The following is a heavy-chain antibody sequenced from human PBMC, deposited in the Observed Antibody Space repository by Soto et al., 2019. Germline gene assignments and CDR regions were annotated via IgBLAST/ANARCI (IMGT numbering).Heavy chain of an antibody. CDR1: GYTFTSYD. CDR2: MNPNSGNT. CDR3: ARAGLEWLLGYYYYGMDV. J-gene: IGHJ6*02. D-gene: IGHD3-3*01. Sequence: GGSVKVSCKASGYTFTSYDINWVRQATGQGLEWMGWMNPNSGNTGYAQKFQGRVTMTRDTSISTAYMELSSLRSEDTAVYYCARAGLEWLLGYYYYGMDVWGQGTTVTVSS. V-gene: IGHV1-8*01.